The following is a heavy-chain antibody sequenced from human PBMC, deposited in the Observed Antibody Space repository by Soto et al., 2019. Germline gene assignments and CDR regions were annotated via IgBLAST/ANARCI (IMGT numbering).Heavy chain of an antibody. CDR1: GFTFSSYA. Sequence: GGSLRLSCAASGFTFSSYAMSWVRQAPGKGLEWVSAISGSGGSTYYADSVKGRFTISRDNSKNTLYLQMNSLRAEDTAVYYCAKVSDYYDSSGWDDAFDIWGQGTMVT. CDR3: AKVSDYYDSSGWDDAFDI. J-gene: IGHJ3*02. CDR2: ISGSGGST. V-gene: IGHV3-23*01. D-gene: IGHD3-22*01.